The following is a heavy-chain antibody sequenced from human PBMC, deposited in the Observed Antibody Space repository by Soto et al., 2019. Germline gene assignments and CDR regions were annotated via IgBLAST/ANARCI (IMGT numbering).Heavy chain of an antibody. CDR1: GFTFSSYS. CDR2: ITYNGSNK. V-gene: IGHV3-30*18. J-gene: IGHJ4*02. D-gene: IGHD2-2*01. CDR3: VQGDTSHCDY. Sequence: PGGSLRLSCAASGFTFSSYSMHWVRQAPGKGLEWVAAITYNGSNKYYADSVKGRFTISRDNSKNTLYLQMNSLRAEDTAVYYCVQGDTSHCDYWGQGTMVTVSS.